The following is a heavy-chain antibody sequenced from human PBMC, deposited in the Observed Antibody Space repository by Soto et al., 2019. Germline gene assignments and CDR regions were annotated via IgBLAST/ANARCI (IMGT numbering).Heavy chain of an antibody. D-gene: IGHD1-26*01. J-gene: IGHJ6*02. CDR2: ISGSGGST. CDR3: AKVEEISYIELDCSYYYYYGMDV. CDR1: GFTFSSYA. V-gene: IGHV3-23*01. Sequence: GGSLRLSCAASGFTFSSYAMSWVRQAPGKGLEWVSAISGSGGSTYYADSVKGRFTISRDNSKNTLYLQMNSLRAEDTAVYYCAKVEEISYIELDCSYYYYYGMDVWGQGTTVTVSS.